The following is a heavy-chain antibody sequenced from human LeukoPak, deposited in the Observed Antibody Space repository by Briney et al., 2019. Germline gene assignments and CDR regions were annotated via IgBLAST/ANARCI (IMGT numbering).Heavy chain of an antibody. Sequence: SETLSLTCAVYGGSFSPYYWSWIRQAPGKGLEWIGEINHSGSTNYNPSLKSRVTISVDTSKNQFSLRLSSVTAADTAVYYCARGGFYCGGDCYVDYWGQGTLVTVSS. CDR1: GGSFSPYY. CDR3: ARGGFYCGGDCYVDY. J-gene: IGHJ4*02. V-gene: IGHV4-34*01. CDR2: INHSGST. D-gene: IGHD2-21*02.